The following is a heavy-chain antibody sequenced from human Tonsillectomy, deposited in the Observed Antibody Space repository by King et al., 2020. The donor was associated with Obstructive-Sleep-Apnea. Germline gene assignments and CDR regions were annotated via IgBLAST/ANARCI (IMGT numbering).Heavy chain of an antibody. Sequence: VQLQESGPGLVKPSGTLALTCTISGDSISSSNWWSSVRQPPGKGLEWIGETSHSGSSNYNPSLKSRVTISRDTSRNQFSLRLNSVTAADTAVYYCARRIADGFDYWGQGTLVTVSS. V-gene: IGHV4-4*02. CDR2: TSHSGSS. CDR1: GDSISSSNW. J-gene: IGHJ4*02. D-gene: IGHD2-21*01. CDR3: ARRIADGFDY.